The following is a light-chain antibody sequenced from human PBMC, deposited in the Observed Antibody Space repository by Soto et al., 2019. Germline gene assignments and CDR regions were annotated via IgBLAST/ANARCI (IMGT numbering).Light chain of an antibody. CDR1: QSISRY. Sequence: IVLTQSPGTLSLSPGQRTTLSWRASQSISRYLAWYQQKPGQGPRLLIYGASRRATGIPDRFTGSGSGTDFTLTISGLEPEDFAVYYCQQYVSSPWAFGQGTKVDI. CDR3: QQYVSSPWA. J-gene: IGKJ1*01. CDR2: GAS. V-gene: IGKV3-20*01.